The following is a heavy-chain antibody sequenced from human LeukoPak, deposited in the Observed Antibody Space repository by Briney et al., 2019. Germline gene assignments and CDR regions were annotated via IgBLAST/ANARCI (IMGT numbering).Heavy chain of an antibody. V-gene: IGHV4-34*01. J-gene: IGHJ4*02. CDR2: INHSGST. CDR1: GGSFSGYY. CDR3: ALAGYSYGKDY. Sequence: SETLSPTCAVYGGSFSGYYWSWSRQPPGKGLEWIGEINHSGSTNYNPSLKTRVTISVDTSKNQFSLKLSSVTAADTAVYYCALAGYSYGKDYWGQGTLVTVSS. D-gene: IGHD5-18*01.